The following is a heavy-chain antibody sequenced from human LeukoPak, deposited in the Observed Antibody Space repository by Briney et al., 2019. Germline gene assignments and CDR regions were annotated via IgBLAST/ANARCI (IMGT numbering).Heavy chain of an antibody. CDR2: IKTDGGST. CDR1: GFSFSSYW. Sequence: GGSLRLSCAAPGFSFSSYWMHWVRQAPGKGLVWVSRIKTDGGSTSYADSVKGRFTISRDNAKNTLYLQMNSLRAEDTAVYYCAREPIYYYYMDVWGKGTTVTVSS. CDR3: AREPIYYYYMDV. V-gene: IGHV3-74*01. J-gene: IGHJ6*03.